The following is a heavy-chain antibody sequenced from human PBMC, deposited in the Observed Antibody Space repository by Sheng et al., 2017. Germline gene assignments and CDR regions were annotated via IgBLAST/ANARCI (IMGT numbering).Heavy chain of an antibody. D-gene: IGHD3-22*01. V-gene: IGHV4-34*01. CDR1: GGSFSGYY. CDR3: ARYRGKYYYDSSGSQRGFDY. Sequence: QVQLQQWGAGLLKPSETLSLTCAVYGGSFSGYYWSWIRQPPGKGLEWIGEINHSGSTNYNPSLKSRVTISVDTSKNQFSLKLSSVTAADTAVYYCARYRGKYYYDSSGSQRGFDYCGQGTLVTVSS. J-gene: IGHJ4*02. CDR2: INHSGST.